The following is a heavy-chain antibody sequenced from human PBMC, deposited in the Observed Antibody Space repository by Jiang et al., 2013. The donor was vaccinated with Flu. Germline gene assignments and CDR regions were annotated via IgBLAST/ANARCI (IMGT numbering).Heavy chain of an antibody. V-gene: IGHV4-59*01. CDR1: GGSISSYY. J-gene: IGHJ4*02. CDR2: IYYSGST. D-gene: IGHD3-22*01. Sequence: GPGLVKPSETLSLTCTVSGGSISSYYWSWIRQPPGKGLEWIGYIYYSGSTNYNPSLKSRVTISVDTSKNQFSLKLSSVTAADTAVYYCARGNWYYYDSSGYYYYFDYWGQGTLVTVSS. CDR3: ARGNWYYYDSSGYYYYFDY.